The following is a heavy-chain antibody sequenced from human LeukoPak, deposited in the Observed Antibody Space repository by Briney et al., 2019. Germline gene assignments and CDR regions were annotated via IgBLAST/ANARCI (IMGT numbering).Heavy chain of an antibody. CDR2: ISGSGGST. V-gene: IGHV3-23*01. Sequence: SGGSLRLSCAASGFTFSSYAMSWVRQAPGKGPEWVSAISGSGGSTYYADSVKGRFTISRDNSKNTLYLQMNSLRGEDTAVYYCAKLLGYSSSWYGFDYWGQGTLVTVSS. D-gene: IGHD6-13*01. J-gene: IGHJ4*02. CDR3: AKLLGYSSSWYGFDY. CDR1: GFTFSSYA.